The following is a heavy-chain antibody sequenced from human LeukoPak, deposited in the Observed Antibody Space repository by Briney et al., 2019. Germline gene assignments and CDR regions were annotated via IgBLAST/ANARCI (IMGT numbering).Heavy chain of an antibody. J-gene: IGHJ4*02. Sequence: GESLRLSCAASRFTFSDYYMTWIRQAPGKGLEWVSHISGSGSDKSYADFVKGRFTISRDHAENSLYLQMNSLITEDAAVNYCAWPARLHGYWGRGTMVTVSS. V-gene: IGHV3-11*04. CDR1: RFTFSDYY. D-gene: IGHD6-6*01. CDR3: AWPARLHGY. CDR2: ISGSGSDK.